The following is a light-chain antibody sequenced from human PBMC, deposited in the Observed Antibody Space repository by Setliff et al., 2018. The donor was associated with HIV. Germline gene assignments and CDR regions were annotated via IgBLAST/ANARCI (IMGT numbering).Light chain of an antibody. CDR1: SSNIGSNY. V-gene: IGLV1-47*01. CDR2: RND. Sequence: QSALTQPPSASGTPGQRVTISCSGSSSNIGSNYVYWYQQLPGTAPKLLIYRNDQRPSGVPDRFSGSKSGNTASLTISGLQADDEADYYCSSYTSSITLVFGGGTQLTVL. J-gene: IGLJ2*01. CDR3: SSYTSSITLV.